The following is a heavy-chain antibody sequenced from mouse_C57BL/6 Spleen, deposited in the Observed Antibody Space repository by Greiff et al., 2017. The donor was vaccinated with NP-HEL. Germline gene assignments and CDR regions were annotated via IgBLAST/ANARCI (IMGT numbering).Heavy chain of an antibody. J-gene: IGHJ1*03. CDR1: GYTFTSYG. D-gene: IGHD3-2*02. CDR2: IYPRSGNT. Sequence: QVQLKESGAELARPGASVKLSCKASGYTFTSYGISWVKQRTGQGLEWIGEIYPRSGNTYYNEKFKGKATLTADKSSSTAYMELRSLTSEDSAVYFCARTAQANWYFDVWGTGTTVTVSS. V-gene: IGHV1-81*01. CDR3: ARTAQANWYFDV.